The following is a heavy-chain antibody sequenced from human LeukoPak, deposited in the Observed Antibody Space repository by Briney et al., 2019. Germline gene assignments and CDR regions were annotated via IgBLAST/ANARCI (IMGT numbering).Heavy chain of an antibody. Sequence: QLGGSLRLSCAASGFTVNNYEMHWVRQAPGKGLEWISYIDEAASTINYAASVWGRFTISRDNAQNSVHLQMNSLRDEDTAIYYCVRGRLLRSTDYFGYWGQGALVTVSS. CDR1: GFTVNNYE. D-gene: IGHD2-21*02. CDR2: IDEAASTI. CDR3: VRGRLLRSTDYFGY. V-gene: IGHV3-48*03. J-gene: IGHJ4*02.